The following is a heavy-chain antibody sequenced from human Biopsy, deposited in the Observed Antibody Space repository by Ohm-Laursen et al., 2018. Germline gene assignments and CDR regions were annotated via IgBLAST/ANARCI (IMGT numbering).Heavy chain of an antibody. CDR3: AATSTLYYYYYAMDV. V-gene: IGHV1-58*01. CDR1: GFTFSSSA. CDR2: IVVGSGHT. J-gene: IGHJ6*02. Sequence: SVTVSCKASGFTFSSSAVQWVRQARGHRIGWLGWIVVGSGHTNYAQKFQERVTITRDMSTSTAYMELTSLRSEDTAVYYCAATSTLYYYYYAMDVWDQGTTITVSS.